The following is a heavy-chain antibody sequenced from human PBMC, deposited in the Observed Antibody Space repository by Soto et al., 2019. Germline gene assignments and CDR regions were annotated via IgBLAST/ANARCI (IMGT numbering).Heavy chain of an antibody. V-gene: IGHV1-2*02. CDR2: INPNSGGT. CDR3: ARSTGQRDSSGYPWHFDY. CDR1: GYTFTGYY. J-gene: IGHJ4*02. D-gene: IGHD3-22*01. Sequence: ASVKVSCKASGYTFTGYYMHWVRQAPGQGLEWMGWINPNSGGTNYAQKFQGRGTMTRDTSISTAYMELSRLRSDDTAVYYCARSTGQRDSSGYPWHFDYWGQGTLVTVYS.